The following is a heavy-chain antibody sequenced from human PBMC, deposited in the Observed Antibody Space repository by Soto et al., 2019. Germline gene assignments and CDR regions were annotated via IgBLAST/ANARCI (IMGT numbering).Heavy chain of an antibody. J-gene: IGHJ4*01. CDR1: GFTVSSYA. CDR2: ISYDGSNK. V-gene: IGHV3-30-3*02. D-gene: IGHD2-15*01. Sequence: QVQLVESGGGVVQPGRSLRLSCAASGFTVSSYAMHWVRQASGKGLEWVAVISYDGSNKYYADSVKGRFTISRDNSKNTRDVQWNGLRVEDAAVNYHPIDRVGGSLLTLRYFDNSGGRNLVSVSS. CDR3: PIDRVGGSLLTLRYFDN.